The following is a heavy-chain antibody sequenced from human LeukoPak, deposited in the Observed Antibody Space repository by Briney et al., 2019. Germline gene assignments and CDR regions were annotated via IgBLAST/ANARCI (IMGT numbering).Heavy chain of an antibody. Sequence: ETGGSLRLSCAASGFTFSNAWMSWVRQAPGKGLEWVGHIKSKTDGGTTDYAAPVKGRFTISRDDSKNTQYLQMNSLKIEDTAVYFCATSVAYNAGFDYWGQGTLVTVSS. CDR3: ATSVAYNAGFDY. CDR1: GFTFSNAW. V-gene: IGHV3-15*01. D-gene: IGHD1-1*01. J-gene: IGHJ4*02. CDR2: IKSKTDGGTT.